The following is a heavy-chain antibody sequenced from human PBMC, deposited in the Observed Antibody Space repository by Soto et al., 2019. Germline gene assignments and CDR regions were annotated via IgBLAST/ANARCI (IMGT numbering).Heavy chain of an antibody. CDR1: GFTFSSYA. CDR3: AKSDSPRGIPGY. D-gene: IGHD2-2*01. V-gene: IGHV3-23*01. J-gene: IGHJ4*02. Sequence: LSLTCAASGFTFSSYAMSWVRQAPGKGLEWVSAISGSGGSTYYADSVKGRFTISRDNSKNTLYLQMNSLRAEDTAVYYCAKSDSPRGIPGYWGQGTLVTVSS. CDR2: ISGSGGST.